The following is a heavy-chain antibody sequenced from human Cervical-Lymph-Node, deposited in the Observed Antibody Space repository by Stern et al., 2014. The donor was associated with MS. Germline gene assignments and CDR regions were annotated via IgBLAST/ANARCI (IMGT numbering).Heavy chain of an antibody. CDR1: GFTVSNKY. CDR3: ARVIIGIFDGMDV. CDR2: IYSGGTT. D-gene: IGHD3-3*01. V-gene: IGHV3-66*01. J-gene: IGHJ6*02. Sequence: VQLVQSGGGLVQPGGSLRLSCAASGFTVSNKYMSWVRQAPGKGMEWVSVIYSGGTTYYADSVKGRFTISRDNSKNTLYLQMNSLRVEDTAVYYCARVIIGIFDGMDVWGQGTTVTVSS.